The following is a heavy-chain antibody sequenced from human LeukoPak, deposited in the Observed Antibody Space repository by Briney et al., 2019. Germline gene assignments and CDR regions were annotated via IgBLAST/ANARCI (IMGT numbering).Heavy chain of an antibody. CDR3: ARAYYYDSTDSATWPWYFDV. V-gene: IGHV4-61*02. J-gene: IGHJ2*01. CDR2: MYTHGSS. Sequence: TLSLTCTLSGVSISRGTYYCSSVRQPAGKGLEWIGRMYTHGSSNYNPTLKSRITISVAASRNQFPLNLSFRAAADAAAYYCARAYYYDSTDSATWPWYFDVWGRGTLVTVSS. D-gene: IGHD3-22*01. CDR1: GVSISRGTYY.